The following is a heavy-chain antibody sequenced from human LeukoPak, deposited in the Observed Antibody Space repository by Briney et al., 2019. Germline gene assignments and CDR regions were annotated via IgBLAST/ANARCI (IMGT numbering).Heavy chain of an antibody. V-gene: IGHV4-39*07. CDR3: ARSGYSSGWYGYSDYYYYMDV. Sequence: SETLSLTCTVSGGSISSYYWGWIRQPPGKGLEWIGSIYYSGSTYYNPSLKSRVTISVDTSKNQFSLKLSSVTAADTAVYYCARSGYSSGWYGYSDYYYYMDVWGKGTTVTVSS. J-gene: IGHJ6*03. D-gene: IGHD6-19*01. CDR2: IYYSGST. CDR1: GGSISSYY.